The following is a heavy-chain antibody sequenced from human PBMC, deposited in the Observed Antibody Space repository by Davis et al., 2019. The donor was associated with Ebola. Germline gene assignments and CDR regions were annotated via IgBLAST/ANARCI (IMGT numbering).Heavy chain of an antibody. V-gene: IGHV4-34*01. D-gene: IGHD3-16*02. CDR2: VNHGGSA. CDR1: VGSFNDYY. Sequence: MPGGSLRLSCAVYVGSFNDYYWSWIRQPPGKGLEWIGEVNHGGSAKYNPSLRSRVTISVDTSKNQFFLKVSSVTAADTAVYYCARVNGDYYYYGMDVWGQGTTVTVSS. CDR3: ARVNGDYYYYGMDV. J-gene: IGHJ6*02.